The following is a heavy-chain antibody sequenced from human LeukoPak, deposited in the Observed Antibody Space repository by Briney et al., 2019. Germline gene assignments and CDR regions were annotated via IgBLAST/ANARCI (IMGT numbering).Heavy chain of an antibody. D-gene: IGHD3-10*02. CDR2: ISYDGSNK. J-gene: IGHJ6*03. CDR1: GFTFSSYA. CDR3: AELGITMIGGV. Sequence: PGGSLRLSCAASGFTFSSYAMHGVRQAPGKGLEWLAVISYDGSNKYYADSVKGRSTISRANAKNSLYLKMNGLRAEDTAVYYCAELGITMIGGVWXXGTTVTI. V-gene: IGHV3-30*04.